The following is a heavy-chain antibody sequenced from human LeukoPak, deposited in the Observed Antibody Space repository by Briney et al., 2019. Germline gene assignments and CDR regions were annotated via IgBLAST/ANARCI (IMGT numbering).Heavy chain of an antibody. CDR3: GRRFSFCSGRYGLDV. Sequence: PSETLSLTCAVSGAPISHSKSYRGWVRQAPGKALEWIGTISYSGTTLYNPSLKSGVTISTDTSKSQFSLKLSSVTAADTAVYFCGRRFSFCSGRYGLDVWGQGTTVTVFS. CDR2: ISYSGTT. V-gene: IGHV4-39*01. D-gene: IGHD3-10*02. CDR1: GAPISHSKSY. J-gene: IGHJ6*02.